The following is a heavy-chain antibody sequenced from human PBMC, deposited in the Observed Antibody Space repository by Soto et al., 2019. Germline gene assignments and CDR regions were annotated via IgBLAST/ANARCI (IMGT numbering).Heavy chain of an antibody. V-gene: IGHV5-51*01. Sequence: GESLKISCEGFGYNFATYWIAWVRQMPGRGLEYMGIIYPGDSDSRYSPSFQGQVTFSADKSISTAYMQWSSLKASDTAMYYCARHGFYGDYASNYFDPWGQGTLVTVSS. D-gene: IGHD4-17*01. CDR1: GYNFATYW. CDR2: IYPGDSDS. J-gene: IGHJ5*02. CDR3: ARHGFYGDYASNYFDP.